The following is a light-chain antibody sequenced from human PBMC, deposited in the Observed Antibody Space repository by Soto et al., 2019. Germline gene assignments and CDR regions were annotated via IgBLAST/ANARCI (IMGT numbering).Light chain of an antibody. CDR3: SSYGGSSNLV. J-gene: IGLJ2*01. CDR1: SSDVGIYNL. V-gene: IGLV2-23*02. Sequence: QSALTQPASVSGSPGQSITISCTATSSDVGIYNLVSWYQQHPGKAPKLVIYEVNKRPSGVPDRFSGSKSGNTASLTVSGLQAEDEADYYCSSYGGSSNLVFGGGTKLTVL. CDR2: EVN.